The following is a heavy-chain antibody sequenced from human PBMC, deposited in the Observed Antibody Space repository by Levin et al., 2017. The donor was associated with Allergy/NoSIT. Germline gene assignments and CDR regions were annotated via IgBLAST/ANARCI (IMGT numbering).Heavy chain of an antibody. CDR2: IYYSGST. Sequence: GSLRLSCTVSGGSISSSSYYWGWIRQPPGKGLEWIGSIYYSGSTYYNPSLKSRVTISVDTSKNQFSLKLSSVTAADTAVYYCAREPTYYYGSGYYFDYWGQGTLVTVSS. CDR1: GGSISSSSYY. D-gene: IGHD3-10*01. J-gene: IGHJ4*02. CDR3: AREPTYYYGSGYYFDY. V-gene: IGHV4-39*02.